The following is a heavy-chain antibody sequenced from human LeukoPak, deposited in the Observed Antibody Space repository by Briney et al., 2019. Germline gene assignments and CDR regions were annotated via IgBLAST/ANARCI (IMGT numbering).Heavy chain of an antibody. J-gene: IGHJ5*02. V-gene: IGHV1-18*01. CDR1: GYIFTSYG. CDR2: ISVYNGNT. Sequence: WASVKVSCTASGYIFTSYGISWVRQAPGQGLEWMGWISVYNGNTNYPQRLQGRVTMTTDTPTTTAYMELRSLRSDDTAVYYCARDINGYYYDSHGYYPTDLWGQGTLVTVSS. D-gene: IGHD3-22*01. CDR3: ARDINGYYYDSHGYYPTDL.